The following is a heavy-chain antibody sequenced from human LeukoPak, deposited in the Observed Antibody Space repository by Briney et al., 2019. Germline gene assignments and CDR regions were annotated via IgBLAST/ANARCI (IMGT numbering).Heavy chain of an antibody. CDR1: GFAFNNYW. J-gene: IGHJ4*02. CDR2: VNGDVSIT. CDR3: ARDNGVESFDY. V-gene: IGHV3-74*03. Sequence: GGSLRLSCAASGFAFNNYWMHWVRQAPGKGLVWVSRVNGDVSITTYADSVKGRFTISRDNAKNTLYLQMNSLSAEDTAVYFCARDNGVESFDYWGQGTLVTVSS. D-gene: IGHD3-10*01.